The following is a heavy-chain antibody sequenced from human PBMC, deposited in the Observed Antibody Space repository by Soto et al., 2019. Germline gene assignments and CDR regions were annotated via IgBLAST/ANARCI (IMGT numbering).Heavy chain of an antibody. CDR3: AKITPGIAVAGTGGTFDI. V-gene: IGHV3-9*01. Sequence: EVQLVESGGGLVQPGRSLRLSCAASGFTFDDYAMHWVRQAPGKGLEWVSGISWNSGSLGYADSVKGRFTISRDNAKNSLYLQMNSLRAEDTALYYCAKITPGIAVAGTGGTFDIWGQGTMVTVSS. D-gene: IGHD6-19*01. J-gene: IGHJ3*02. CDR1: GFTFDDYA. CDR2: ISWNSGSL.